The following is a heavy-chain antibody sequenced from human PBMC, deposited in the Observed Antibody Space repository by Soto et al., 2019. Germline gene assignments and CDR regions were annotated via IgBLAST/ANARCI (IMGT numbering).Heavy chain of an antibody. J-gene: IGHJ4*02. V-gene: IGHV3-9*01. CDR2: ISWNSGSI. D-gene: IGHD4-17*01. Sequence: GGSLRLSCAASGFTFDDYAMHWVRQAPGKGLEWVSGISWNSGSIGYADAVKGRFTISRDNAKNSLYLQMNSLRAEDTALYYCAKDPQPTVTTPFDYWGQGTLVTAPQ. CDR3: AKDPQPTVTTPFDY. CDR1: GFTFDDYA.